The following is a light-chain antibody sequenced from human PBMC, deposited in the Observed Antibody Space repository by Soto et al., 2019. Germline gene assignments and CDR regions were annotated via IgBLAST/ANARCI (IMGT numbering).Light chain of an antibody. V-gene: IGLV2-18*02. CDR1: NSDVGSYNR. CDR3: HSFTTSSTYV. Sequence: QSALTQPPSVSGSPGQSVTISCTGTNSDVGSYNRVSWYHQPPGTAPKLMIYDVNSRPSGVSDRFSGSKSGNTASLTISGLQAEDEGDYYCHSFTTSSTYVFGPGTKLTVL. J-gene: IGLJ1*01. CDR2: DVN.